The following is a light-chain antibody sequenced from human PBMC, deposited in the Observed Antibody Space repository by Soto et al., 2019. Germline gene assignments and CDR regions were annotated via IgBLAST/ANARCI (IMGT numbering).Light chain of an antibody. CDR1: QGISNY. CDR3: QKYTNVPT. V-gene: IGKV1-27*01. J-gene: IGKJ4*01. Sequence: DIQMTQSPSSLSASVGDRVTITCRASQGISNYLAWYQQIPGKVPKLLISAASTLQSGVPSRFSGSGSGTDFTLTISSLQAEDVETYYCQKYTNVPTFGGGTKVEIK. CDR2: AAS.